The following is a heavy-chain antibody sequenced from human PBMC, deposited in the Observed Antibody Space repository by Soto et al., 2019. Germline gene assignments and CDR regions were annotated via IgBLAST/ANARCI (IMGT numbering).Heavy chain of an antibody. CDR2: IYYSGST. D-gene: IGHD6-6*01. J-gene: IGHJ4*02. Sequence: PSETLSLTCTVSGGSIISYYWSWIRQPPGKGLEWIGYIYYSGSTNYNPSLKSRVTISVDTSKNQFPLKLSSVTAADTAVYYCAREYSSSSSFDYWGQGTLVTVSS. V-gene: IGHV4-59*01. CDR3: AREYSSSSSFDY. CDR1: GGSIISYY.